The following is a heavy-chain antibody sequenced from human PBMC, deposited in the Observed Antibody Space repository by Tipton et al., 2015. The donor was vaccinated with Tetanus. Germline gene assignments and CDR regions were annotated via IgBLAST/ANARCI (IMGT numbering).Heavy chain of an antibody. CDR1: GASFSDYY. V-gene: IGHV4-59*10. D-gene: IGHD3-3*01. J-gene: IGHJ4*02. CDR3: ARANYDFSKKGPFDS. Sequence: TLSLTCAVYGASFSDYYWSWIRQPAGKGLEWIGRVDRSGTTTYNPSLKGRVTMSLDTSKNQFSLKLTSVTAADTAIYYCARANYDFSKKGPFDSWGQGSLVIVSS. CDR2: VDRSGTT.